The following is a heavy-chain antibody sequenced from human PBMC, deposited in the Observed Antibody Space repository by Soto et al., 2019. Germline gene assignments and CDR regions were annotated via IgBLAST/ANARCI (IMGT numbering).Heavy chain of an antibody. CDR2: INGDGSAT. CDR1: GFTFSSYW. J-gene: IGHJ6*04. CDR3: LLNYYFAMDV. Sequence: GGSLRLSCAASGFTFSSYWMHWVRQAPGEGLVWVSRINGDGSATGYADSVRGRFTISRDNAKNTLYPQMNSLRAEDTATYFCLLNYYFAMDVWGKGTTVTVSS. V-gene: IGHV3-74*01.